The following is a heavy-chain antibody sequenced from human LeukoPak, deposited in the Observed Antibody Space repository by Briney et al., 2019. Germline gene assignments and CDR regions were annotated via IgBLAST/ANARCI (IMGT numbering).Heavy chain of an antibody. Sequence: SVKVSCKASGGAFSSYAISWVRQAPGQGLEWMGRIIPIFGTANYAQKFQGRVTITTDESTSTAYMELSSLRSEDTAVYYCASSAPAPGIAVAGTFDYWGQGTLVTVSS. J-gene: IGHJ4*02. CDR2: IIPIFGTA. CDR1: GGAFSSYA. V-gene: IGHV1-69*05. D-gene: IGHD6-19*01. CDR3: ASSAPAPGIAVAGTFDY.